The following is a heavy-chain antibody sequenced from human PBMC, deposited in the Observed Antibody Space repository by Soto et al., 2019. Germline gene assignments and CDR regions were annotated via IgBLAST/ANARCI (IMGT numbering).Heavy chain of an antibody. D-gene: IGHD3-10*01. Sequence: QVQLVQSGAEVEKPGSSVKVSCKASGGTFSSYAISWVRQAPGQGLEWMGGIIPIFGTANYAQKFQGRVTITADESTSTADMELSSLRSEDTAVYYCAAPYGSGSYYNGFDYWGQGTLVTVSS. V-gene: IGHV1-69*12. CDR1: GGTFSSYA. CDR3: AAPYGSGSYYNGFDY. J-gene: IGHJ4*02. CDR2: IIPIFGTA.